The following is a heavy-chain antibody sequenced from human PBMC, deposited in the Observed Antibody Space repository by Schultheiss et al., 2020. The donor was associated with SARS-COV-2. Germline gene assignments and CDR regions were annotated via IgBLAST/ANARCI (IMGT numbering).Heavy chain of an antibody. CDR2: IYYSGST. CDR3: ARDLGIAVAGGMDV. D-gene: IGHD6-19*01. CDR1: GGSISSGGYY. V-gene: IGHV4-31*03. J-gene: IGHJ6*02. Sequence: SETLSLTCTVSGGSISSGGYYWSWIRQHPGKGLEWIGYIYYSGSTYYNPSLKSRVTISVDTSKNQFSLKLGSVTAADTAVYYCARDLGIAVAGGMDVWGQGTTVTVSS.